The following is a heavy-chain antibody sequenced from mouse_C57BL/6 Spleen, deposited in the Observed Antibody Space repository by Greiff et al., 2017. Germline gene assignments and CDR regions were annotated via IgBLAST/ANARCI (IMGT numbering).Heavy chain of an antibody. D-gene: IGHD1-1*01. J-gene: IGHJ1*03. Sequence: EVQLQQSGPELVKPGASVKISCKASGYSFTGYYMNWVKQSPEKSLEWIGEINPSTGGTTYNQKFKAKATLTVDKSSSTAYMQLKSLTSEDSAVYYCARSSYYYGSSYGYFDVWGTGPTVTVSS. CDR3: ARSSYYYGSSYGYFDV. V-gene: IGHV1-42*01. CDR2: INPSTGGT. CDR1: GYSFTGYY.